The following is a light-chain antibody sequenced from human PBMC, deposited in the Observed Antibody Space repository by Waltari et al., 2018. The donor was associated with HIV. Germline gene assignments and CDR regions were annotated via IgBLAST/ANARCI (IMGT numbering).Light chain of an antibody. CDR3: QQSYTSPSLT. CDR2: DTS. Sequence: GDTITITCRASQSISTFLIWYQQIPGKAPKLLIYDTSTLQGDVPSRFSGGGSGTDFTLTISSLQPEDFATYFCQQSYTSPSLTFGQGTRLEIK. CDR1: QSISTF. V-gene: IGKV1-39*01. J-gene: IGKJ5*01.